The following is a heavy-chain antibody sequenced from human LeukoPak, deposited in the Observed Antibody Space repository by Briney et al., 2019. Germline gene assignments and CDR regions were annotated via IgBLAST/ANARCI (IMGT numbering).Heavy chain of an antibody. CDR3: ARRHTTNWYNWFDP. CDR1: GFTFSSYW. J-gene: IGHJ5*02. Sequence: GGSLRLSCAASGFTFSSYWMTWVRQAPGKGLEWEANIKEDGSDKHYVESVKGRFTISRDNAKNSLYLHMSSLRDEDTAFYYCARRHTTNWYNWFDPWGQGTLVIVSS. D-gene: IGHD1-1*01. V-gene: IGHV3-7*03. CDR2: IKEDGSDK.